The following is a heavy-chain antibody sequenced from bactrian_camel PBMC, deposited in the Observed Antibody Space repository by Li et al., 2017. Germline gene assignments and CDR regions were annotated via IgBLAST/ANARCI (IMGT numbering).Heavy chain of an antibody. V-gene: IGHV3S40*01. Sequence: EVQLVESGGGSVQAGGSLRLSCAASTGTFRSACMGWIRQVSGKEREGVARLYSRGGTPFYADSVKGRLTISQDNTENTLYLQMDSLKPLDTAMYYCKTDRSYRLRWCPANYWGQGTQVTVS. CDR2: LYSRGGTP. CDR1: TGTFRSAC. D-gene: IGHD3*01. J-gene: IGHJ4*01. CDR3: KTDRSYRLRWCPANY.